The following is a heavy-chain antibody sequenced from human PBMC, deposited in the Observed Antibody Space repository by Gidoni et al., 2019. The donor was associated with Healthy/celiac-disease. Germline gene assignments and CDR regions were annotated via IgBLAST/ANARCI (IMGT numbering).Heavy chain of an antibody. J-gene: IGHJ4*02. CDR3: TTLYCGGDCPIFY. CDR1: GFTFSNAW. Sequence: EVQLVESGGGLVKPGGSFRLSCAAPGFTFSNAWRSRVRQAPGKGLEWVGRITSKTEGGTTDYAAPVKGRFTISRDDSKNTLYLQMNSLKTEDTAVYYCTTLYCGGDCPIFYWGQGTLVTVSS. V-gene: IGHV3-15*01. D-gene: IGHD2-21*02. CDR2: ITSKTEGGTT.